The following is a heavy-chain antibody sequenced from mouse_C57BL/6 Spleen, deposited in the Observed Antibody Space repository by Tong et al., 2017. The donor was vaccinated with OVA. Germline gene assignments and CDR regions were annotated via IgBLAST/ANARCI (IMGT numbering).Heavy chain of an antibody. Sequence: EVQLQESGGGLVKPGGSLKLSCAASGFTFSSYAMSWVRQTPEKRLEWVATISSGGSYTYYPDSVKGRFTISRDNAKNTLYLQMSSLKSEDTAMYYCARDKGTTGRVDYWGQGTSVTVSS. V-gene: IGHV5-6*01. CDR1: GFTFSSYA. CDR3: ARDKGTTGRVDY. D-gene: IGHD2-14*01. CDR2: ISSGGSYT. J-gene: IGHJ4*01.